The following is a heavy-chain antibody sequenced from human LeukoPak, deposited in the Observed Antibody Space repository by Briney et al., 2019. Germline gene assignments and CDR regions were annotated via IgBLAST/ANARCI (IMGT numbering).Heavy chain of an antibody. V-gene: IGHV4-34*01. CDR3: ARGVYYYGSGSYYNVGYYYYMDV. D-gene: IGHD3-10*01. J-gene: IGHJ6*03. CDR2: INHSGST. Sequence: PSETLSLTCAVYGGSFSGYYWSWIRQPPGKGLEWIGDINHSGSTNYNPSLKSRVTISVDTSKNQFSLKLSSVTAADTAVYYCARGVYYYGSGSYYNVGYYYYMDVWGKGTTVTVSS. CDR1: GGSFSGYY.